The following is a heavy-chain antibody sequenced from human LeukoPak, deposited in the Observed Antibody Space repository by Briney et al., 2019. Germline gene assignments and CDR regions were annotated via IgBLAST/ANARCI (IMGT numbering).Heavy chain of an antibody. J-gene: IGHJ3*02. CDR2: IDPSDSYT. Sequence: GESLGISCKGSGYSFTSYWISWVRQMPGKGLEWMGRIDPSDSYTNYSPSFQGHVTISADKSISTAYLQWSSLKASDTAMYYCARAYYYDSSGYSEDAFDIWGQGTMVTVSS. CDR1: GYSFTSYW. D-gene: IGHD3-22*01. V-gene: IGHV5-10-1*01. CDR3: ARAYYYDSSGYSEDAFDI.